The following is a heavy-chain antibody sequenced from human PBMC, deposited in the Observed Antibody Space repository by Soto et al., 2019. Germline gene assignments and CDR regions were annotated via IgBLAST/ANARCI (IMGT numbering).Heavy chain of an antibody. CDR2: VRTKNNNYAT. Sequence: EVQLVESGGGLVQPGSPLRLSCAASGFTFSASAIHWVRQASGKGLEWVGRVRTKNNNYATTYAASVTGRFTISRDDSRNTAFLQMSSLKTEDTAIYYCTSYDNSGYFYLNYWGQGTLVTVSS. J-gene: IGHJ4*02. CDR1: GFTFSASA. V-gene: IGHV3-73*02. D-gene: IGHD3-22*01. CDR3: TSYDNSGYFYLNY.